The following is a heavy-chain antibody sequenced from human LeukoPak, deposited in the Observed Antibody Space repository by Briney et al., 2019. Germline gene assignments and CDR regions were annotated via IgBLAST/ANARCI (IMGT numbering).Heavy chain of an antibody. CDR2: ISGSASST. CDR1: GFTFSNYA. Sequence: PGGSLRLSCAASGFTFSNYAMSWVRQAPGKGLEWVSAISGSASSTYYADSVKGRFTISRDNAKNSLYLQMNSLRAEDTAVYYCARYYGDYYYYYYMDVWGKGTTVTISS. CDR3: ARYYGDYYYYYYMDV. J-gene: IGHJ6*03. V-gene: IGHV3-23*01. D-gene: IGHD4-17*01.